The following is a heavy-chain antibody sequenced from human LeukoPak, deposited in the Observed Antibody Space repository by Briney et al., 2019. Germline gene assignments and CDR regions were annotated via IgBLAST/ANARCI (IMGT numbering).Heavy chain of an antibody. CDR2: ISFSGDNT. CDR1: GFTFRDSA. D-gene: IGHD3-10*01. Sequence: GGSLRLSCAASGFTFRDSAMSWVRQAPGKGLEWVSLISFSGDNTYYTDSVKGRFTISRDNAKNSLYLQMNSLRAEDTAVYYCASVRVAGTGYWGQGTLVTVSS. V-gene: IGHV3-23*01. CDR3: ASVRVAGTGY. J-gene: IGHJ4*02.